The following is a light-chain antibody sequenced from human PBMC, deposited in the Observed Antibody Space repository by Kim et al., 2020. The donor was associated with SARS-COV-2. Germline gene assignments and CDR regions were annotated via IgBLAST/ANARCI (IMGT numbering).Light chain of an antibody. J-gene: IGKJ1*01. CDR1: QGIGND. Sequence: AIQMTQSPSSLSASVGDRVTITCRASQGIGNDLGWYQQKPGKAPNLLIYTASSLQSGVPSRFSGSGSGTDFTLTISSLQPEDFATYYCLQDFIYPLTFGQGTKVEMK. CDR2: TAS. CDR3: LQDFIYPLT. V-gene: IGKV1-6*01.